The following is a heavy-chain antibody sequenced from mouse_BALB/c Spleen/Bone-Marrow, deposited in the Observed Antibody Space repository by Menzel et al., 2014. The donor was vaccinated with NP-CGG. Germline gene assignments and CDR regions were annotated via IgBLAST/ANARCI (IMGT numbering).Heavy chain of an antibody. V-gene: IGHV1-9*01. D-gene: IGHD1-1*01. CDR1: GYTFSNYW. Sequence: VQLQQSGAELMKPGASVKISCKATGYTFSNYWIDWVKQRPGHGLEWIGEILPGSGTANYNEKFKGKATFTADTSSNTAYMQLSSLTSEGSALYYCARAPVVPYYFDFWGQGTTLTVSS. CDR2: ILPGSGTA. J-gene: IGHJ2*01. CDR3: ARAPVVPYYFDF.